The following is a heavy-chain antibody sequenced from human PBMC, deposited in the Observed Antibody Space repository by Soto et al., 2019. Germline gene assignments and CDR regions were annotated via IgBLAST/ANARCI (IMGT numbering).Heavy chain of an antibody. D-gene: IGHD1-20*01. V-gene: IGHV1-18*01. CDR2: INAYNGNT. J-gene: IGHJ4*02. CDR3: ARDAAIGMNDY. CDR1: GYTFTSYG. Sequence: ASVKVSCXSSGYTFTSYGISWVRQAPGQGLEWMGWINAYNGNTTYVQKLQGRVTMTTDTSTSTAYMELRSLRSDDTAVYYCARDAAIGMNDYWGQGTLVTVSS.